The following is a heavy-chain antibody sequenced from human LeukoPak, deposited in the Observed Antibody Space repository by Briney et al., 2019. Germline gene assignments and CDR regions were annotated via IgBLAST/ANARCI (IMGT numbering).Heavy chain of an antibody. CDR2: IYTSGST. D-gene: IGHD6-6*01. Sequence: PSETLSLTCTVSGGSISSGSYYWSWIRQPAGKGLEWIGRIYTSGSTNYNPSLKSRVTISVDTSKNQFSLKLSSVTAADTAVYYCARASDNSSSAYYYYYYYMDVWGKGTTVTVSS. J-gene: IGHJ6*03. CDR3: ARASDNSSSAYYYYYYYMDV. CDR1: GGSISSGSYY. V-gene: IGHV4-61*02.